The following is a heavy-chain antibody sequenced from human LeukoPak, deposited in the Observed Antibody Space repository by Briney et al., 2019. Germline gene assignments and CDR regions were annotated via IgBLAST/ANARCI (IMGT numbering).Heavy chain of an antibody. J-gene: IGHJ1*01. CDR2: IYSAGST. D-gene: IGHD2-8*01. CDR1: GITVNSNY. CDR3: ASMYFSQYLQH. V-gene: IGHV3-53*01. Sequence: GGSLRLCCEASGITVNSNYMSWTRQAPGKGLEWVSVIYSAGSTYYADSVKGRFTISRDNTKNTLYLQMNSMRAEDTAVYYCASMYFSQYLQHWGQGTLVTVSS.